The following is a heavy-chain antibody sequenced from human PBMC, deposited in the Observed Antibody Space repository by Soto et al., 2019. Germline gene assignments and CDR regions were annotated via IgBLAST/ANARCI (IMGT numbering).Heavy chain of an antibody. D-gene: IGHD3-22*01. CDR3: ARAVYDSSGYYYYFRGHYFDY. J-gene: IGHJ4*02. Sequence: GSLRLSCAASGFTFSSYWMHWVRQAPGKGLVWVSRINSDGSSTSYADSVKGRFTISRDNAKNTLYLQMNSLRAEDTAVYYCARAVYDSSGYYYYFRGHYFDYWGQGTLVTVSS. CDR2: INSDGSST. CDR1: GFTFSSYW. V-gene: IGHV3-74*01.